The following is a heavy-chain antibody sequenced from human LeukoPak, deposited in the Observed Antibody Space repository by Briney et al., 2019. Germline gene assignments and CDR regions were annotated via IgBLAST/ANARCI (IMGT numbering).Heavy chain of an antibody. CDR2: ISGSGGST. CDR3: ARDSQYYDILMD. J-gene: IGHJ4*02. V-gene: IGHV3-23*01. D-gene: IGHD3-9*01. CDR1: GFTFSSYA. Sequence: GGSLRLSCAASGFTFSSYAMSWVRQAPGKGLEWVSAISGSGGSTYYADSVKGRFTISRDNAKNSLYLQMNSLRAEDTAVYYCARDSQYYDILMDWGQGTLVTVSS.